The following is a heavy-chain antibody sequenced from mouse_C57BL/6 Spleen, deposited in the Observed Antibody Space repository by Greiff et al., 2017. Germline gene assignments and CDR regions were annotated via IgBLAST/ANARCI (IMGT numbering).Heavy chain of an antibody. D-gene: IGHD1-1*01. CDR1: GFTFSDYG. CDR3: ARPHYGSSSAWCAY. V-gene: IGHV5-17*01. Sequence: EVMLVESGGGLVKPGGSLKLSCAASGFTFSDYGMHWVRQAPEKGLEWVAYISSGSSTIYYADTVKGRFTISRDNAKNTLFLQMTSLRSEDTAMYYCARPHYGSSSAWCAYWGQGTLVTVSA. CDR2: ISSGSSTI. J-gene: IGHJ3*01.